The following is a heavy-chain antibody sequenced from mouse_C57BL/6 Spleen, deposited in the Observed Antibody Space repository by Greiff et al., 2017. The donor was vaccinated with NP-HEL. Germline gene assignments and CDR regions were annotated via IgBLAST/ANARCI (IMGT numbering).Heavy chain of an antibody. V-gene: IGHV5-17*01. Sequence: EVQLQESGGGLVKPGGSLKLSCAASGFTFSDYGMHWVRQAPEKGLEWVAYISSGSSTIYYADTVKGRFTISRDNAKNTLFLQMTSLRSEDTAMYYCARNYYYGSSHLAYWGQGTLVTVSA. D-gene: IGHD1-1*01. J-gene: IGHJ3*01. CDR2: ISSGSSTI. CDR1: GFTFSDYG. CDR3: ARNYYYGSSHLAY.